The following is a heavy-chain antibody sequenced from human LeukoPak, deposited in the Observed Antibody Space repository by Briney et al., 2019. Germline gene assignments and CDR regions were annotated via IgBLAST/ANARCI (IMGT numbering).Heavy chain of an antibody. CDR1: GFTFSSYS. CDR2: ISSSSSTI. Sequence: GGSLRLSCAASGFTFSSYSMNWVRQAPGKGLEWVSYISSSSSTIYYADSVKGRFTISRDNAKNSLYLQMNSLRTEDTAMYYCAKDEVGRYCSSTSCYSRFDYWGQGTLVTVSS. CDR3: AKDEVGRYCSSTSCYSRFDY. V-gene: IGHV3-48*04. J-gene: IGHJ4*02. D-gene: IGHD2-2*02.